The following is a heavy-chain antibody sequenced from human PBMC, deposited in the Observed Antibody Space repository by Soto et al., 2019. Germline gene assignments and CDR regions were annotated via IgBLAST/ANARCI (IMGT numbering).Heavy chain of an antibody. V-gene: IGHV5-51*01. CDR3: ARTAAAGKYYYGVDV. Sequence: PGESLKISCKGSGYSFTSYWIGWVRQMPGKGLEWMGIIYPADSDTRYSPSFQGQVTISADKSISTAYLQWSSLKASDTAIYYCARTAAAGKYYYGVDVWGQGTTVTDS. CDR1: GYSFTSYW. CDR2: IYPADSDT. D-gene: IGHD6-13*01. J-gene: IGHJ6*02.